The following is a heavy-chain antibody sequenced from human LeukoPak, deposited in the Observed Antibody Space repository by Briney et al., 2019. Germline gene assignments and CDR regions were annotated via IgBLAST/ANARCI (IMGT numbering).Heavy chain of an antibody. Sequence: WASVKVSCKASGYTFTGYYMHWVRQAPGQGLEWMGWINPNSGGTNYAQKFQGRVTMTRDTSISTAYMELSRLRSDDTAVYYCARGLYSGSYWGGIDYWGQGTLVTVSS. V-gene: IGHV1-2*02. J-gene: IGHJ4*02. D-gene: IGHD1-26*01. CDR3: ARGLYSGSYWGGIDY. CDR2: INPNSGGT. CDR1: GYTFTGYY.